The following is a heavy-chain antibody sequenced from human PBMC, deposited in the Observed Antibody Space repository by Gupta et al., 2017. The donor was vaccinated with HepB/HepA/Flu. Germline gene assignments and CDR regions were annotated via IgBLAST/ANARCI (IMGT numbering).Heavy chain of an antibody. CDR2: ISYDGSYD. D-gene: IGHD4-17*01. CDR3: AREGTTVTSYFDY. CDR1: RFTFSSYA. Sequence: QVQLVESGGGVVQPGRSLRLSCAASRFTFSSYAMHWVRQAPGKGLDWVAVISYDGSYDSYADSVKGRFTISRDNSKNTLYLQMNSLRAEDTAVYYCAREGTTVTSYFDYWGQGTLVTVSS. V-gene: IGHV3-30-3*01. J-gene: IGHJ4*02.